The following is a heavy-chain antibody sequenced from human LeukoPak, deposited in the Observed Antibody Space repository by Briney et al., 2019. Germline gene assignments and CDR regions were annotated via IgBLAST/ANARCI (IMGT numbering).Heavy chain of an antibody. V-gene: IGHV3-7*01. CDR3: ARGVYAFDI. J-gene: IGHJ3*02. Sequence: GGSLRLSCAASGFTFSSYWMTWVRQVPGKGLEWVANIKQDGGEIYYVDSVKGRFTISRDNAKNSLFLLMNSLRAEDTAVYYCARGVYAFDIWGQGTMVTVSS. D-gene: IGHD3-3*01. CDR2: IKQDGGEI. CDR1: GFTFSSYW.